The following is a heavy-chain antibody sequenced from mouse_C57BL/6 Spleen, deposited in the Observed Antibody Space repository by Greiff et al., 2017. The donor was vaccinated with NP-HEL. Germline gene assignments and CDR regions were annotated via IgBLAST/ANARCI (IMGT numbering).Heavy chain of an antibody. CDR3: ECSIYHYAMDY. V-gene: IGHV7-3*01. J-gene: IGHJ4*01. CDR1: GFTFTDYY. Sequence: VQLKQSGGGLVQPGGSLSLSCAASGFTFTDYYMSWVRQPPGKALEWLGFIRNKANGYTSEYSASVKGRFTISRDNSQSIPYLQMNALRAEDSATYDSECSIYHYAMDYWGQGTSVTVSA. CDR2: IRNKANGYTS. D-gene: IGHD1-1*01.